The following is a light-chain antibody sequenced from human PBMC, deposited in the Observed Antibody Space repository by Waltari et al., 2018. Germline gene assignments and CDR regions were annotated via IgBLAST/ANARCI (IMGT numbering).Light chain of an antibody. J-gene: IGLJ1*01. Sequence: SYVLPQPPSVSAAPGPTATLMCEGSNLGRKHVHWYQQKPGQAPVRVRYEERARPSGIPERFSGSNSGNTATLIISRVDVGDEADYYCQLWDATHDPLYVFGTGTRVTVL. CDR3: QLWDATHDPLYV. V-gene: IGLV3-21*02. CDR1: NLGRKH. CDR2: EER.